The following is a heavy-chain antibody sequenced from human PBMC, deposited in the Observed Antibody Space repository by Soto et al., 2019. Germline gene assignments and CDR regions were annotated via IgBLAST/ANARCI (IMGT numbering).Heavy chain of an antibody. CDR1: GGTFSSYA. Sequence: SVKVSCKASGGTFSSYAISWVRQAPGQGLEWMGGILPIFGTANYAQKFQGRVTITADESTSTAYMELSSLRSEDTAVYYCARIYSSGWYVDYWGQGTLVTVSS. CDR2: ILPIFGTA. D-gene: IGHD6-19*01. V-gene: IGHV1-69*13. J-gene: IGHJ4*02. CDR3: ARIYSSGWYVDY.